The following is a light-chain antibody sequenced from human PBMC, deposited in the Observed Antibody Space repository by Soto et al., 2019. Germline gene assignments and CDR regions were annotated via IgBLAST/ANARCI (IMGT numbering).Light chain of an antibody. CDR1: QTISSW. J-gene: IGKJ1*01. CDR2: DVS. Sequence: DIQMTQSPSTLSASVGDRVTITCRAIQTISSWSAWYQQKPGKAPKLLIYDVSNLESGVPSRFSGSGSGTEFTLTISSLQPDDFAVYYCQQYNNWPPWTFGQGTKVDIK. CDR3: QQYNNWPPWT. V-gene: IGKV1-5*01.